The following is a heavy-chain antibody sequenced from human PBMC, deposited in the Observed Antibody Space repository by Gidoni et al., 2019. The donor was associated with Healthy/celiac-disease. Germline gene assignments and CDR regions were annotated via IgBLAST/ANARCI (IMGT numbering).Heavy chain of an antibody. J-gene: IGHJ6*02. CDR2: IIPIFGTA. V-gene: IGHV1-69*01. CDR3: ARLDEMARDGMDV. D-gene: IGHD5-12*01. Sequence: QVQLVQSGAEVKKPGSSVKVSCKASGGTCSSYAISWVRQAPGQGLEWRGGIIPIFGTANYAQKFQGRVPITADESTSTAYMALSSLRSEDTAVYYCARLDEMARDGMDVWGQGTTVTVSS. CDR1: GGTCSSYA.